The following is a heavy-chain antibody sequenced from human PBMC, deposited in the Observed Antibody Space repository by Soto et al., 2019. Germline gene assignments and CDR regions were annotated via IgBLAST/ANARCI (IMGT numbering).Heavy chain of an antibody. CDR1: GFTFSSYS. D-gene: IGHD4-4*01. J-gene: IGHJ6*02. Sequence: GGSLRLSCAASGFTFSSYSMNWVRQAPGKGLEWVSSISSSSSYIYYADSVKGRFTISRDKAKNSLYLQMNSLRAEEPAGYYCARDPSTTVTPGEADLYYYYGMDVWGQGTTVTVSS. CDR2: ISSSSSYI. V-gene: IGHV3-21*01. CDR3: ARDPSTTVTPGEADLYYYYGMDV.